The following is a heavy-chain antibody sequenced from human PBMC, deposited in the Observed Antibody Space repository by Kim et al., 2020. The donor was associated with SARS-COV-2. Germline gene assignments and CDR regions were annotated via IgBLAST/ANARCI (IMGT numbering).Heavy chain of an antibody. CDR2: IYSGGST. V-gene: IGHV3-53*01. CDR3: ARVESDHCSSTSCPGYYYGMDV. CDR1: GFTVSSNY. J-gene: IGHJ6*02. D-gene: IGHD2-2*01. Sequence: GGSLRLSCAASGFTVSSNYMSWVRQAPGKGLEWVSVIYSGGSTYYADSVKGRFTISRDNSKNTLYLQMNSLRAEDTAVYYCARVESDHCSSTSCPGYYYGMDVWGQGTTVTVSS.